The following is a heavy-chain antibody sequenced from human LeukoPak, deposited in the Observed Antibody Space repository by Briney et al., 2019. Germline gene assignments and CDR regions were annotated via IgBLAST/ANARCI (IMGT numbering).Heavy chain of an antibody. CDR3: ARDLYYSQH. J-gene: IGHJ1*01. D-gene: IGHD3-10*01. CDR2: IKQDGSEK. V-gene: IGHV3-7*04. CDR1: GGSISSYY. Sequence: ETLSLTCTVSGGSISSYYWSWVRQAPGKGLEWVANIKQDGSEKYYVDSVKGRFTISRDNAKNSLYLQMNSLRAEDTAVYYCARDLYYSQHWGQGTLVTVSS.